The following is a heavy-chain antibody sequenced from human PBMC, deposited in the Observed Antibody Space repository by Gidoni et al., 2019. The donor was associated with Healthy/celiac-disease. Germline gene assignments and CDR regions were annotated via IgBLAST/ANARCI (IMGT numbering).Heavy chain of an antibody. Sequence: PGKGLEWVGRIKSKTDGGTTDYAAPVKGRFTISRDDSKNTLYLQMNSLKTEDTAVYYCTTPTGRDDYWGQGTLVTVSS. CDR2: IKSKTDGGTT. J-gene: IGHJ4*02. CDR3: TTPTGRDDY. V-gene: IGHV3-15*01. D-gene: IGHD1-1*01.